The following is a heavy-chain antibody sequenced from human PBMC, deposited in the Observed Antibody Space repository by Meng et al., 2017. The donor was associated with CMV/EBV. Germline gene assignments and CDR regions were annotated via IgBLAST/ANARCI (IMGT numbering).Heavy chain of an antibody. V-gene: IGHV1-69*10. CDR1: GGTFSSYA. CDR3: ARDHGGVVPAYWFDP. D-gene: IGHD2-2*01. Sequence: SVKVSCKASGGTFSSYAISWVRQAPGQGLEWMGGIIPILGIANYAQKFQGRVTITADKSTSTAYMELSSLRSDDTAVYYCARDHGGVVPAYWFDPWGQGTLVTVSS. CDR2: IIPILGIA. J-gene: IGHJ5*02.